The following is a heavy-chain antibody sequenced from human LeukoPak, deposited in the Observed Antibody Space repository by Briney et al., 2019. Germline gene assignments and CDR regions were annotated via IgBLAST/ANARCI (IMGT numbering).Heavy chain of an antibody. Sequence: GGSLRLSCAASGFTFSSYSMNWVRQAPGKGLEWVSYISSSSSTIYYADSVKGRFTISRDNSKNTLYLQMNSLRVEDTAIYYCVKLGDSGSSVYNWFDSWGQGTLVTVSS. CDR3: VKLGDSGSSVYNWFDS. V-gene: IGHV3-48*01. J-gene: IGHJ5*01. D-gene: IGHD1-26*01. CDR1: GFTFSSYS. CDR2: ISSSSSTI.